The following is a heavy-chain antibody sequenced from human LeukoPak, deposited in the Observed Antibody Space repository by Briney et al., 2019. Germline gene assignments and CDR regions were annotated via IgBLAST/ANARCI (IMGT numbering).Heavy chain of an antibody. V-gene: IGHV4-39*01. CDR2: IYYSGST. D-gene: IGHD3-9*01. Sequence: SETLSLTCTVSGGSISSSNYYWGWIRQPPGKGLEWIGSIYYSGSTYYNPSLKSGVTISVDTSKNQFSLKLTSVTAADTAVYYCARQGSDILTGYYRGPYYYYGMDVWGQGTTVTVSS. CDR1: GGSISSSNYY. CDR3: ARQGSDILTGYYRGPYYYYGMDV. J-gene: IGHJ6*02.